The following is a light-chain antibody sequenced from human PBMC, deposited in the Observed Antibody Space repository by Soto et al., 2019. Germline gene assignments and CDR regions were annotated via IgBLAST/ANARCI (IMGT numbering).Light chain of an antibody. J-gene: IGKJ4*01. CDR2: AAS. CDR3: QQYNNWPLT. CDR1: QSVSSG. V-gene: IGKV3-15*01. Sequence: EIVMTQSPATLSVSPGERATLSCRAGQSVSSGLAWYQQKPGQTPRLLIYAASTRATGIPARFSGSGSGTEFNLTISSLQSEDFAVYYCQQYNNWPLTFGGGTKVEIK.